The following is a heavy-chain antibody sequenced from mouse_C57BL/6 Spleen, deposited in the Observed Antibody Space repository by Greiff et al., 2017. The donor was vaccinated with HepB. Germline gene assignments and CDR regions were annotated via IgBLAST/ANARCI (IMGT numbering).Heavy chain of an antibody. D-gene: IGHD2-4*01. CDR1: GYSITSGYY. CDR2: ISYDGSN. CDR3: ARDYDYDGYWYFDV. Sequence: VQLKESGPGLVKPSQSLSLTCSVTGYSITSGYYWNWIRQFPGNKLEWMGYISYDGSNNYNPSLKNRISITRDTSKNQFFLKLNSVTTEDTATYYCARDYDYDGYWYFDVWGTGTTVTVSS. V-gene: IGHV3-6*01. J-gene: IGHJ1*03.